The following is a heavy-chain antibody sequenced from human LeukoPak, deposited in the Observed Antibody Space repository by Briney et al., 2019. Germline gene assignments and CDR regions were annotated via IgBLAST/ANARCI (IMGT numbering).Heavy chain of an antibody. V-gene: IGHV1-69*06. CDR3: AKSRELSLYYFDY. Sequence: SVKVSCKASGGTFSIYAISWVRQAPGQGLEWXXGIIPIFGTANYAQKFQGRVTITADKSTSTAYMELSSLRSEDTAVYYCAKSRELSLYYFDYWGQGTLVTVSS. CDR2: IIPIFGTA. D-gene: IGHD3-16*02. CDR1: GGTFSIYA. J-gene: IGHJ4*02.